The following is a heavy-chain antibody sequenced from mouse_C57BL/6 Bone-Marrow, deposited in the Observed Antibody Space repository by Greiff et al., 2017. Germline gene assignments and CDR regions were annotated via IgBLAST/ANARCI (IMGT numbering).Heavy chain of an antibody. CDR2: IDPSDSYT. CDR3: ARREVLLGYFDV. V-gene: IGHV1-59*01. J-gene: IGHJ1*03. Sequence: VQLQQPGAELVRPGTSVKLSCKASGYTFTSYWLHWVKQRPGQGLEWIGVIDPSDSYTNYNQKFKGKATLTVDTSSSTAYMQLSSLTSEDSAVYYCARREVLLGYFDVWGTGTTVTVSS. D-gene: IGHD1-1*01. CDR1: GYTFTSYW.